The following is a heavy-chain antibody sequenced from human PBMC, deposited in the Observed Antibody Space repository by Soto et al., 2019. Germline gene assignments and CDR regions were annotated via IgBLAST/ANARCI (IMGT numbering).Heavy chain of an antibody. Sequence: ASVKVSCKASRYTFTGSYMHWVRQAPEQGREWMGWINPKSGGTNYAQKFQGRVTMTRDTSIITAYLELSRLRSDDTAVYYCARVTPPYCSGGSCYLDYGGHGTLVTVSS. V-gene: IGHV1-2*02. CDR3: ARVTPPYCSGGSCYLDY. J-gene: IGHJ4*01. D-gene: IGHD2-15*01. CDR2: INPKSGGT. CDR1: RYTFTGSY.